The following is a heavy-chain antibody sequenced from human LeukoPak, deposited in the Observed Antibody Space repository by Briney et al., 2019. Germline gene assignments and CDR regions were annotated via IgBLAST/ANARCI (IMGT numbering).Heavy chain of an antibody. V-gene: IGHV1-18*01. Sequence: GASVTVSCKASGYTFTSYGISWVRQAPGQGLEWMGWISAYNGNTNYAQKLQGRVTMTTDTSTSTAYMELRSLRSDDTAVYYCTRADYDSSGYYLYDYWGQGTLVTVSS. J-gene: IGHJ4*02. D-gene: IGHD3-22*01. CDR2: ISAYNGNT. CDR1: GYTFTSYG. CDR3: TRADYDSSGYYLYDY.